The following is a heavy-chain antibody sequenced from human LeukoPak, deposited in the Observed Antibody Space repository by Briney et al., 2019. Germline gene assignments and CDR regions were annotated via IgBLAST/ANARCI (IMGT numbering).Heavy chain of an antibody. Sequence: GGSLRLSCAASGFAFISYSMNWVRQAPGKGLKWVSSISSSSTYIYYADSVKGRFTISRDNAKNSLYLQMNSLRAEDTAVYYCARDGQGYSGSYYAPTNFDYWGQGTLVTVSS. V-gene: IGHV3-21*01. CDR3: ARDGQGYSGSYYAPTNFDY. CDR1: GFAFISYS. CDR2: ISSSSTYI. J-gene: IGHJ4*02. D-gene: IGHD1-26*01.